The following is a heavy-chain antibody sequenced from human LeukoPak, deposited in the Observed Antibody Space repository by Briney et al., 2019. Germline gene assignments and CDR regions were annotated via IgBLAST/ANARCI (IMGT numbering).Heavy chain of an antibody. Sequence: GASVKVSCKASGGTFSSYAVSWVRQAPGQGLEWMGGIIPIFGTANYAQKFQGRVTITADKSTSTAYMELSSLRSEDTAVYYCARVYCGGDCYSSYYFDYWGQGTLVTVSS. V-gene: IGHV1-69*06. CDR3: ARVYCGGDCYSSYYFDY. D-gene: IGHD2-21*02. J-gene: IGHJ4*02. CDR1: GGTFSSYA. CDR2: IIPIFGTA.